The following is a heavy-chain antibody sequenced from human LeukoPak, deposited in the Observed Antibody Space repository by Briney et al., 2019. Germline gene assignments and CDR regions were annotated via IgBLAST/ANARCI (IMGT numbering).Heavy chain of an antibody. CDR1: GGSISSRY. D-gene: IGHD5-12*01. J-gene: IGHJ6*03. CDR3: ATGRYDYYYYYYMDV. CDR2: IYYSGST. Sequence: SETLSLTCTVSGGSISSRYWSWIRQPPGKGLEWIGYIYYSGSTNYNPSLKSRVTISVDTSKNQFSLKLSSVTAADTAVYYCATGRYDYYYYYYMDVWGKGTTVTVSS. V-gene: IGHV4-59*08.